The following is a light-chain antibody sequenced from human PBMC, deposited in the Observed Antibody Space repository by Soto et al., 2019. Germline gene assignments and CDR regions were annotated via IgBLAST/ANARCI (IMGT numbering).Light chain of an antibody. CDR1: SSDVGGYNY. Sequence: QSALTQPRSVSGSPGQSVTISCTGTSSDVGGYNYVSWYQQYPGKAPKVMIYDVKTRPSGVPDRFSGSKSGNTASLTISGLQAEDEAEYYCCSYAGSYTFVFGTGTKLTVL. CDR2: DVK. CDR3: CSYAGSYTFV. V-gene: IGLV2-11*01. J-gene: IGLJ1*01.